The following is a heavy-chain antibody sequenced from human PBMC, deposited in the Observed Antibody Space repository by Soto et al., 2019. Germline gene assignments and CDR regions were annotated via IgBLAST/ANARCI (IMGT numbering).Heavy chain of an antibody. J-gene: IGHJ5*02. D-gene: IGHD6-6*01. Sequence: SETLSLTCAVSGYSISSGYYWGWSRQPPGKGLEWIGSIYHSGSTYYNTSLKSRVTISVDTSKNQFSLKLSSVTAADTAVYYCARGRGGRSIAARPGDWFDPWGQGTLVTVSS. CDR3: ARGRGGRSIAARPGDWFDP. V-gene: IGHV4-38-2*01. CDR2: IYHSGST. CDR1: GYSISSGYY.